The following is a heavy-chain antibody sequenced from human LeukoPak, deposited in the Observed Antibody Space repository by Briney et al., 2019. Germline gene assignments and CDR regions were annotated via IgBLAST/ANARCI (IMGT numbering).Heavy chain of an antibody. CDR3: ARAKVTPMRVQFDY. D-gene: IGHD2-21*02. J-gene: IGHJ4*02. V-gene: IGHV4-31*03. CDR1: GDSITSGDYY. CDR2: IYYSGSA. Sequence: SQTLSLTCTVSGDSITSGDYYWSWLRQHPGKGLEWIGYIYYSGSAYYNPSLKSRVTISVDTSKIQFSLKLNSVTAADAAVYYCARAKVTPMRVQFDYWGQGTLVTVSS.